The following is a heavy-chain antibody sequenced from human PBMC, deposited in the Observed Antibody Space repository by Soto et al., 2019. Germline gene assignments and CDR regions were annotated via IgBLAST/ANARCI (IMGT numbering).Heavy chain of an antibody. J-gene: IGHJ4*02. Sequence: QITLKESGPTLVKPTQTLTLTCTFSGFSLSTSGVGVGWIRQPPGKALEWLALIYWDDDKRYSPSLKSRLTITKYTSKKRVVLTMTNMDPVDTAAYYCAHRRGSSCPIDFWGQGTLVTVS. CDR2: IYWDDDK. D-gene: IGHD6-13*01. V-gene: IGHV2-5*02. CDR1: GFSLSTSGVG. CDR3: AHRRGSSCPIDF.